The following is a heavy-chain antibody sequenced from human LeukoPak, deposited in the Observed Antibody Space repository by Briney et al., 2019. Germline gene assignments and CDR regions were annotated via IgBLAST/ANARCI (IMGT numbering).Heavy chain of an antibody. Sequence: ASVKVSCKASGGTFSSYAISWVRQAPGQGLEWMGGIIPIFGTANYAQKFQGRVTITADESTSTAYMEVSSLRSEDTAVYYCARLRVGATGGYAFDIWGQGTMVTVSS. CDR3: ARLRVGATGGYAFDI. J-gene: IGHJ3*02. CDR1: GGTFSSYA. V-gene: IGHV1-69*13. D-gene: IGHD1-26*01. CDR2: IIPIFGTA.